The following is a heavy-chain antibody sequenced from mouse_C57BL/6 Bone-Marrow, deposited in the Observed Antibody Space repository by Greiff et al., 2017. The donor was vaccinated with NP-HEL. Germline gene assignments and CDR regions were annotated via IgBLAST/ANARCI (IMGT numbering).Heavy chain of an antibody. CDR1: GFNIKDYY. CDR3: SRGLRRGFAY. Sequence: DVKLVESGAELVKPGASVKLSCTASGFNIKDYYMHWVKQRTEQGLEWLGRIDPEDGETKYAPKFQGKAIITADTSSNTAYLQLSSLTSEDTAVYYWSRGLRRGFAYWGQGTLVTVSA. J-gene: IGHJ3*01. CDR2: IDPEDGET. V-gene: IGHV14-2*01. D-gene: IGHD2-4*01.